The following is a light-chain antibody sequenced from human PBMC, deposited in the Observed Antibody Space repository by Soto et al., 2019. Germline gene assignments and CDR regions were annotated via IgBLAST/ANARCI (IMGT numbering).Light chain of an antibody. Sequence: MVMTQSPATLSVSLGERATLSCRASQSINSNLAWYQQKPGQAPRLLMFRASTRATGIPARFSGSGSGTEFTLTISSLQSEDFAVYYCQQYNNWPRTFGQGTKVDI. V-gene: IGKV3-15*01. CDR2: RAS. J-gene: IGKJ1*01. CDR3: QQYNNWPRT. CDR1: QSINSN.